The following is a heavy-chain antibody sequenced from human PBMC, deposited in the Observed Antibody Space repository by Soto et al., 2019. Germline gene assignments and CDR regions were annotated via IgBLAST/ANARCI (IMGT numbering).Heavy chain of an antibody. CDR2: INVNSGGT. CDR3: ARGDKLSLYPQLDY. Sequence: QVQLVQSGAEVKKPGASVKVSCKAPGYTFTGNYMHWVRQAPGQGFEWMGWINVNSGGTKYAQKFQGWVTMTRDTSISTAYMELSRLRSDDTAVYYCARGDKLSLYPQLDYWGQGTLVTVSS. J-gene: IGHJ4*02. D-gene: IGHD3-16*02. CDR1: GYTFTGNY. V-gene: IGHV1-2*04.